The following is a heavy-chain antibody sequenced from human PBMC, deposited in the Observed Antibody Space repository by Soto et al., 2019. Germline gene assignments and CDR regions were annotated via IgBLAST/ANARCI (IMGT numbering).Heavy chain of an antibody. D-gene: IGHD3-22*01. CDR2: IIPIFGTA. Sequence: QVQLVQSGAEVKKPGSSVKVSCKASGGTFSSYAISWVRQAPGQGLEWMGGIIPIFGTADYAQKFQGRVTITADESTSTGNMELSSLRSEHTPVYYCASHYDSSGYYYRGLDYWGQGTLVTVSS. CDR3: ASHYDSSGYYYRGLDY. CDR1: GGTFSSYA. V-gene: IGHV1-69*12. J-gene: IGHJ4*02.